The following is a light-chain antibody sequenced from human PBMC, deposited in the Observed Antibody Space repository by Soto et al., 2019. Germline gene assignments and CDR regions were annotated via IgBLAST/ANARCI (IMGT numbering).Light chain of an antibody. J-gene: IGKJ2*01. V-gene: IGKV3-20*01. CDR2: GAS. CDR1: QSVSSRY. CDR3: QHYGSSPPYT. Sequence: EIVLTQSPGTLSLSPGERATLSCRASQSVSSRYLAWYQQKPGQAPSLLIYGASSRATGIPDRFSGSGSGTDFTLTISRLEPEDFAVYNCQHYGSSPPYTFGQGTKLEIK.